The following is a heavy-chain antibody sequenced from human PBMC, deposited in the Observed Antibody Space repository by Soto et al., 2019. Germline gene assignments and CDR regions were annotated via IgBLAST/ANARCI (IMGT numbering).Heavy chain of an antibody. J-gene: IGHJ5*02. CDR3: ARCLWSGYCNRFDP. CDR2: IYPCYSDT. D-gene: IGHD3-3*01. V-gene: IGHV5-51*01. Sequence: GESLKISCKGSGYNFTSYWIGWVRQMPGKGLEWMGIIYPCYSDTSYSPSFQGQVTNSADKSIRTAYLQWSSLKASDPAMYYCARCLWSGYCNRFDPWGQGTLVTVSS. CDR1: GYNFTSYW.